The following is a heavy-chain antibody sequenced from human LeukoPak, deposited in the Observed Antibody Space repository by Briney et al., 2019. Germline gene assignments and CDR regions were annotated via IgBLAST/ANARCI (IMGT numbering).Heavy chain of an antibody. CDR3: AKDLVNKYYYDSSGYITGGNNRFDI. D-gene: IGHD3-22*01. CDR2: ISYDGSSK. Sequence: GGSLRLSCAASGFTFSSYGMHWVRQAPGKGLEWVAVISYDGSSKDYADSVKGRFTISRDNSKNTLYLQMNSLRAEDTAVYYCAKDLVNKYYYDSSGYITGGNNRFDIWGQGTMVTVSS. CDR1: GFTFSSYG. V-gene: IGHV3-30*18. J-gene: IGHJ3*02.